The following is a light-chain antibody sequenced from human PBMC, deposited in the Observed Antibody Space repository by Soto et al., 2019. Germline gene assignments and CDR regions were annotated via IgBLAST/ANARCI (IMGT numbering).Light chain of an antibody. V-gene: IGKV3-20*01. CDR2: GAS. CDR3: QHYGSLRQT. CDR1: HSVTSSY. Sequence: EIVLTPSPATLSLSPGELDTLACRASHSVTSSYIAWYEHKADEAPRLLMYGASSRATGILNSFTGSGSGTYFTLTISRLEAGEFAVYCGQHYGSLRQTFGQVTML. J-gene: IGKJ1*01.